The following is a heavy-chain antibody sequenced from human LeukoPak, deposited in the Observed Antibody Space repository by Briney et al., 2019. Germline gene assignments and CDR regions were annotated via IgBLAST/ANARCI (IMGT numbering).Heavy chain of an antibody. CDR3: ARDFTDSGSSLVYYYYYYMDV. J-gene: IGHJ6*03. CDR2: IDSSGNT. CDR1: GGSISSGSYF. V-gene: IGHV4-61*02. D-gene: IGHD1-26*01. Sequence: PSQTLSLTCTVSGGSISSGSYFWSWIRQSAGRGLEWIGRIDSSGNTNYNPSLKSRVTMSLDTSKNQFSLKLSSVTAADTAVYYCARDFTDSGSSLVYYYYYYMDVWGKGTTVTVSS.